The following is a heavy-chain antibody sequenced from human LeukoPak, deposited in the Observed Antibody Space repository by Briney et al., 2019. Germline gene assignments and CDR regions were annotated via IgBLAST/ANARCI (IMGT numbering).Heavy chain of an antibody. Sequence: PSETLSLTCTVSGGSISSYYWSWIRQPAGKGLEWIGRIYTSGSTNYNPSLKSRVTMSVDTSKNQFSLKLSSVTAADTAVYYCARDRGYYGPYYFDYWGQGTLVTVSS. V-gene: IGHV4-4*07. CDR1: GGSISSYY. CDR3: ARDRGYYGPYYFDY. CDR2: IYTSGST. J-gene: IGHJ4*02. D-gene: IGHD2/OR15-2a*01.